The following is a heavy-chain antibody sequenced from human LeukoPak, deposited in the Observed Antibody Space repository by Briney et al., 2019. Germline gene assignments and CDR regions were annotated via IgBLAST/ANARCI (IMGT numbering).Heavy chain of an antibody. CDR1: GGSISSGDYY. CDR2: IYYSGST. Sequence: SETLSLTCTVSGGSISSGDYYWSWIRQPPGKGLEWIGYIYYSGSTYYNPSLKSRVTISVDTSKNQFSLKLSSVTAADTAVYYCARETHPRYCSSTSCYRGNWFDPWGQGTLVTVSS. D-gene: IGHD2-2*01. J-gene: IGHJ5*02. CDR3: ARETHPRYCSSTSCYRGNWFDP. V-gene: IGHV4-30-4*01.